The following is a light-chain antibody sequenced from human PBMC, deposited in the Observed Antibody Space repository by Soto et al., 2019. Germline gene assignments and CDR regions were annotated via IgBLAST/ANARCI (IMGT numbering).Light chain of an antibody. CDR3: CSYAGTNTYV. J-gene: IGLJ1*01. V-gene: IGLV2-23*02. CDR2: EVS. CDR1: SSHVGTYNL. Sequence: QSVLTQPASVSGSPGQSITISCTGTSSHVGTYNLVSWYQQYSGKAPKLMIYEVSKRPSGVSNRFSGSKSGNTASLTISGLQAEDEADYYCCSYAGTNTYVLGNGTKVTVL.